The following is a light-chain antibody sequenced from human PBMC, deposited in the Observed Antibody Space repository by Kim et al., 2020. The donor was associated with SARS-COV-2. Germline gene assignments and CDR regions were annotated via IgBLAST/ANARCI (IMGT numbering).Light chain of an antibody. Sequence: NFMLTQPHSGSESPGKTVTISCTGSSGNIASNDVQWYQPRPASAPTTVIYEDNERLSGVPDRFSGSIDSSSNSASLTISGLKTEDEADYYCQSYDDSNRWVFGGGTQLTVL. CDR1: SGNIASND. J-gene: IGLJ3*02. V-gene: IGLV6-57*02. CDR3: QSYDDSNRWV. CDR2: EDN.